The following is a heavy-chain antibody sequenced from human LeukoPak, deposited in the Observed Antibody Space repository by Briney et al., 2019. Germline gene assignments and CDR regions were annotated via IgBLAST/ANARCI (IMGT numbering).Heavy chain of an antibody. CDR2: IYSDGRI. V-gene: IGHV3-23*03. Sequence: VQPGGSLRLSCAASGFTFSSYAMSWVRQAPGKGLEWVSVIYSDGRIHSADSVKGRFTISRDDSKNTLSLQMNSLRAEDTAVYYCARESGYSYGLAGFFDYWGQGTLVTVSS. CDR3: ARESGYSYGLAGFFDY. J-gene: IGHJ4*02. CDR1: GFTFSSYA. D-gene: IGHD5-18*01.